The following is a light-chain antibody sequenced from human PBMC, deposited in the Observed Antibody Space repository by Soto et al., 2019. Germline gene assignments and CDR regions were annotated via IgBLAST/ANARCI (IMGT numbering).Light chain of an antibody. CDR1: QSISSW. J-gene: IGKJ5*01. CDR2: KAS. CDR3: QQYNTYPIT. Sequence: IQLTQSPSSLSASVGDRVTMTCRASQSISSWLAWYQQKPGKAPKLLIYKASSLESGVPSRFSGSGSGTAFTLTISSLQPDDFASYYCQQYNTYPITFGHGTRLEIK. V-gene: IGKV1-5*03.